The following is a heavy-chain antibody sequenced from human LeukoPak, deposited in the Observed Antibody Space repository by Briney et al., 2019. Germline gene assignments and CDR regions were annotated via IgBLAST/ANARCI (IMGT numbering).Heavy chain of an antibody. CDR2: IKEDGTEK. D-gene: IGHD5-12*01. J-gene: IGHJ4*02. Sequence: GGSLRLSCAASGFTFSNYWMSWVRQAPGKGLEWVANIKEDGTEKYYVDSVKGRFTISRDNAKNSLFLQMNSLRAEDTAVYYCARRNGQDIVATFRRRYYFDYWGQGTLVTVSS. CDR3: ARRNGQDIVATFRRRYYFDY. V-gene: IGHV3-7*01. CDR1: GFTFSNYW.